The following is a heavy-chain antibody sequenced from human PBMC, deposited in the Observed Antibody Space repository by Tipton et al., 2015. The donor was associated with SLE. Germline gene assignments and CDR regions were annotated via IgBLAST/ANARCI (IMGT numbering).Heavy chain of an antibody. J-gene: IGHJ2*01. CDR2: GHYSGAT. CDR3: ARRGSWWYFDL. D-gene: IGHD1-26*01. V-gene: IGHV4-34*01. Sequence: TLSLTCAVYGGSFSGYYWSWIRQPPGKGLEWIGTGHYSGATYKHSSLKNRITISVDTSKNQFSLKLSSVTAADTAVYYCARRGSWWYFDLWGRGTLVTVSS. CDR1: GGSFSGYY.